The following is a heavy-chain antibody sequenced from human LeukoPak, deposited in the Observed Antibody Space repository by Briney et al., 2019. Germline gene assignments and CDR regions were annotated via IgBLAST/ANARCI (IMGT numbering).Heavy chain of an antibody. CDR2: IYYSGST. J-gene: IGHJ5*02. CDR3: ARHRYRSGSDWIDP. V-gene: IGHV4-61*01. D-gene: IGHD1-26*01. Sequence: SETLSLTCTVSGGSVSSGSYYWSWIRQPPGKGLEWIGYIYYSGSTNYNPSLKSRVTISVDTSKNQFSLKLSSVTAADTAVYYCARHRYRSGSDWIDPWGQGTLVTVSS. CDR1: GGSVSSGSYY.